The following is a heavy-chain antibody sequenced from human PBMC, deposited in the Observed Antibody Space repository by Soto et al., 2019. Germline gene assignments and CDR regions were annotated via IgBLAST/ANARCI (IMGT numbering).Heavy chain of an antibody. CDR3: AVQRYGEFDY. V-gene: IGHV2-5*02. Sequence: QITLKESGPTLVKPTQTLTLTCTFSGFSLSTIGVGVGWIRQPPGKALEWLALIYWDDDKRYRPSLKSRLTIAKDTPKNQVALTMTNMYPVDTATYYCAVQRYGEFDYWGQGTLVTVSS. CDR1: GFSLSTIGVG. D-gene: IGHD5-18*01. CDR2: IYWDDDK. J-gene: IGHJ4*02.